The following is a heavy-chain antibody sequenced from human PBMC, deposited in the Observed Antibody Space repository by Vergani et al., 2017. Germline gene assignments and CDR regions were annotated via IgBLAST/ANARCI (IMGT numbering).Heavy chain of an antibody. Sequence: QVQLVESGGGVVQPGRSLRLSCAASGFTFSSYGMHWVRQAPGKGLEWVAVIWYDGSNKYYADSVKGGFTISRDNSKNTLYLQMNSLRAEDTAVYYCANSFFWSGYYIDYWGQGTLVTVSS. V-gene: IGHV3-33*06. D-gene: IGHD3-3*01. CDR3: ANSFFWSGYYIDY. CDR2: IWYDGSNK. CDR1: GFTFSSYG. J-gene: IGHJ4*02.